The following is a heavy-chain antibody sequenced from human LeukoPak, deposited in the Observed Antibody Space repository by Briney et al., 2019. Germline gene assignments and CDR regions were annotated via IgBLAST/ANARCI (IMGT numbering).Heavy chain of an antibody. Sequence: PGGSLRLSCAASGFTFSSYAMSWVRQAPGKGLEWVSAISGSGGSTYYADSVKGRFTISRDNSKNTLHLQMNSLRAEDTAVYYCAKDPWTAMAKGYFDYWGQGTLVTVSS. V-gene: IGHV3-23*01. CDR1: GFTFSSYA. CDR2: ISGSGGST. D-gene: IGHD5-18*01. CDR3: AKDPWTAMAKGYFDY. J-gene: IGHJ4*02.